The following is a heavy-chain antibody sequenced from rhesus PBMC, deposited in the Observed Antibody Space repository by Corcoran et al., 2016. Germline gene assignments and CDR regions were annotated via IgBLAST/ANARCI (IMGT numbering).Heavy chain of an antibody. CDR3: ARDQYLDWYGLDS. V-gene: IGHV4-122*02. Sequence: QVQLKESGPGLVKPSETLSLTCAVPGDSISSSHYYWSWIRKPPGQGLERIGYLTYSRSTSYNPSRKSRVTISRDTSKNQFSLNLSSMTAADTAVYYCARDQYLDWYGLDSWGQGVVVTVSS. CDR2: LTYSRST. D-gene: IGHD3-3*01. CDR1: GDSISSSHYY. J-gene: IGHJ6*01.